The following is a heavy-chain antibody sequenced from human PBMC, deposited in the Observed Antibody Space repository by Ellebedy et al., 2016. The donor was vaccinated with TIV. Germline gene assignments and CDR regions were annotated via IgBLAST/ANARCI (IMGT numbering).Heavy chain of an antibody. D-gene: IGHD2-8*01. CDR2: TYYSGST. V-gene: IGHV4-39*01. Sequence: MPGGSLRLSCIVPGGPISSSGYYWGWIRQPPGKGLEWLGSTYYSGSTYYNPSLKSRVTISEDTSKNQFSLKLSSVTAADTAVYYCASLSMVAIHYFDYWGQGTLVTVSS. CDR3: ASLSMVAIHYFDY. CDR1: GGPISSSGYY. J-gene: IGHJ4*02.